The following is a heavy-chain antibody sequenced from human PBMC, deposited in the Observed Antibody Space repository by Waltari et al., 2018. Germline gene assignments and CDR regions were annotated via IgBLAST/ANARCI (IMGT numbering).Heavy chain of an antibody. CDR1: GFTFSRYE. J-gene: IGHJ6*02. CDR2: ISSRGSTI. D-gene: IGHD2-2*01. CDR3: ARDVIVVPNPAYGMDV. Sequence: EVQLVESGGGLVQPGGSLRLSCAASGFTFSRYEMNWVRQAPGKGLEGVSYISSRGSTIYYADGVKGRFTISRDNAKNSLYLQMNSLRAEDTAVYYCARDVIVVPNPAYGMDVWGQGTTVTVSS. V-gene: IGHV3-48*03.